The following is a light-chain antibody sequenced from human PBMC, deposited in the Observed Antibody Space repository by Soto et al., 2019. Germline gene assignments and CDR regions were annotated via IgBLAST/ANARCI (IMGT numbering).Light chain of an antibody. CDR3: TSYAGTYSFFYV. V-gene: IGLV2-8*01. J-gene: IGLJ1*01. CDR2: EVS. CDR1: SSDVGAYNY. Sequence: QSVLTQPPSASGSPGQSVTISCTGTSSDVGAYNYVSWYQQLPGKAPKLIIYEVSKRPSGVPDRSSGSKSGNTASLTVSGLQAEDEADYYCTSYAGTYSFFYVFGTGTKVTVL.